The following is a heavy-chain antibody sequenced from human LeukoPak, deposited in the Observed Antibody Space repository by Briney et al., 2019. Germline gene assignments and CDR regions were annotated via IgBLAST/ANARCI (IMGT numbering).Heavy chain of an antibody. J-gene: IGHJ4*02. D-gene: IGHD2-2*01. CDR3: ARGRTGYCSSTSCSFDY. V-gene: IGHV1-69*13. Sequence: ASVKVSCKASGGTFSSYAISWVRQAPGQGLEWMGGIIPIFGTANYAQKFQGRVTITADESTSTAYMELSSLRSEDTAVYCCARGRTGYCSSTSCSFDYWGQGTLVTVSS. CDR2: IIPIFGTA. CDR1: GGTFSSYA.